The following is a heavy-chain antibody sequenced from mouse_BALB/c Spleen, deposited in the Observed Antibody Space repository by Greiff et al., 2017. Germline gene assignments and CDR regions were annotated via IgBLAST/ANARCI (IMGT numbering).Heavy chain of an antibody. CDR3: ARENYGRREYYAMDY. D-gene: IGHD1-1*01. Sequence: EVQLQQSGAELVKPGASVKLSCTASGFNIKDTYMHWVKQRPEQGLEWIGRIDPANGNTKYDPKFQGKATITADTSSNTAYLQLSSLTSEDTAVYYCARENYGRREYYAMDYRGQGTSVTVSS. V-gene: IGHV14-3*02. J-gene: IGHJ4*01. CDR1: GFNIKDTY. CDR2: IDPANGNT.